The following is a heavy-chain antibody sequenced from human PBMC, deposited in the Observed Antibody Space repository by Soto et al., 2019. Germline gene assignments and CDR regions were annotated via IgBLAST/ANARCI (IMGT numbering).Heavy chain of an antibody. V-gene: IGHV4-39*01. CDR2: IYYSGST. CDR1: GGSISSSSYY. J-gene: IGHJ6*02. Sequence: SETLSLTCTVSGGSISSSSYYWGWIRQPPGKGLEWIGSIYYSGSTYYNPSLKSRVTISVDTSKNQFSLKLSSVTAADTAVYYCARLTLNIAARLYYGMDVXGQGTTVTVYS. D-gene: IGHD6-6*01. CDR3: ARLTLNIAARLYYGMDV.